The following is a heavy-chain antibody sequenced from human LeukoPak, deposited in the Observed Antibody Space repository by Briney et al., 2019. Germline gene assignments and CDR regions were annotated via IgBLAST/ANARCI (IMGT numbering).Heavy chain of an antibody. D-gene: IGHD3-10*01. V-gene: IGHV1-69*06. J-gene: IGHJ4*02. Sequence: ASVKVSCKASGGTFSSYVINWVRQAPGQGLEWMGGIMPISGTTNHAQKFQGRVTITADKSTSTAYMGLSSLRSEDTAVYYCARAWGYGSGSYYNNWGQGTLVTVSS. CDR1: GGTFSSYV. CDR2: IMPISGTT. CDR3: ARAWGYGSGSYYNN.